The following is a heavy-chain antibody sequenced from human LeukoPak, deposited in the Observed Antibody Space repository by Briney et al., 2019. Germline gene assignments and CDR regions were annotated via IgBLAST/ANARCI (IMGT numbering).Heavy chain of an antibody. Sequence: PSETLSLTCTVSGGSLSGNYWSWIRQPPGNGREWIGYIYTGGTTNYNPSLKSRVTISADTSKNQFSLRLTSVTAADTALYYCARHRDTIYPFESWGQGTLVTVSS. CDR1: GGSLSGNY. CDR3: ARHRDTIYPFES. J-gene: IGHJ5*01. V-gene: IGHV4-4*09. D-gene: IGHD3-3*01. CDR2: IYTGGTT.